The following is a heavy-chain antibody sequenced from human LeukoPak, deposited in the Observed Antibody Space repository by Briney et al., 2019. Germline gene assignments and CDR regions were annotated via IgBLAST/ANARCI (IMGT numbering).Heavy chain of an antibody. CDR3: AILSSGLYYYGLDV. Sequence: PGGSLRLSCAASGINFDSYGMHGVRQAPGKGLEWVALIADDGSYKYYTGSVKGRFTISRDNSKNTLYLQMTSLKADDTAVYYCAILSSGLYYYGLDVWGQGTTVTVSS. CDR2: IADDGSYK. J-gene: IGHJ6*02. D-gene: IGHD6-19*01. V-gene: IGHV3-30*03. CDR1: GINFDSYG.